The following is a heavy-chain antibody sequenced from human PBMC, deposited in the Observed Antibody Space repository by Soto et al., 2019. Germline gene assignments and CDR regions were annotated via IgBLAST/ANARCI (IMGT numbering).Heavy chain of an antibody. CDR3: ARDRYFYGSGSYGYFDY. CDR1: GFTVSSSH. J-gene: IGHJ4*02. CDR2: IYSGDSA. Sequence: EVQLVESGGGLVQPGGSLRLSCAASGFTVSSSHMSWVRQAPGKGLEWVSVIYSGDSAYYADSVKGRFTISRDSSKNTLFLQMNSLRAEDTAVYYCARDRYFYGSGSYGYFDYWGQGTLVTVSS. D-gene: IGHD3-10*01. V-gene: IGHV3-66*01.